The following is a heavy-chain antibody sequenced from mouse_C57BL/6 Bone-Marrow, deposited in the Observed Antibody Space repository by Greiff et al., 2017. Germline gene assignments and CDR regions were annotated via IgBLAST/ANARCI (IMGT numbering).Heavy chain of an antibody. V-gene: IGHV1-72*01. CDR3: ARALDSSGLYAMDY. D-gene: IGHD3-2*02. CDR2: IDPNSGGT. Sequence: QVQLKQPGAELVKPGASVKLSCKASGYTFTSYWMHWVKQRPGRGLEWIGRIDPNSGGTKYNEKFKSKATLTVDKPSSTAYMQLSSLTSEDSAVYYCARALDSSGLYAMDYWGQGTSVTVSS. J-gene: IGHJ4*01. CDR1: GYTFTSYW.